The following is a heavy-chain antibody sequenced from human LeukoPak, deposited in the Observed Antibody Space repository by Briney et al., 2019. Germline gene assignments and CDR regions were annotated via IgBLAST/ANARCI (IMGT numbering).Heavy chain of an antibody. CDR2: INHSGST. CDR3: ARVRRLGTVLYYYYYYGMDV. V-gene: IGHV4-34*01. J-gene: IGHJ6*02. Sequence: PSETLSLTCAVYGGSFSGYYWSWIRQPPGKGLEWIGEINHSGSTNYNPSLKSRVTISVDTSKNQFSLKLSSVTAADTAVYYCARVRRLGTVLYYYYYYGMDVWGQGTTVTVSS. CDR1: GGSFSGYY. D-gene: IGHD1-1*01.